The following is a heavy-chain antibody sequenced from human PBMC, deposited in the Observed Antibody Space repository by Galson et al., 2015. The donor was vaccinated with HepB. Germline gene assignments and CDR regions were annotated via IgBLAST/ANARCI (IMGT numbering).Heavy chain of an antibody. CDR1: GYTLTELS. D-gene: IGHD2-2*01. Sequence: SVKVSCKVSGYTLTELSMHWVRQAPGKGLEWMGGFDPEDGETIYAQKFQGRVTMTEDTSTDTAYMELSSLRSEDTAVYYCATDRRVVVPAATEGDTAMVRIPQNYYYYYGMDVWGQGTTVTVSS. CDR2: FDPEDGET. J-gene: IGHJ6*02. CDR3: ATDRRVVVPAATEGDTAMVRIPQNYYYYYGMDV. V-gene: IGHV1-24*01.